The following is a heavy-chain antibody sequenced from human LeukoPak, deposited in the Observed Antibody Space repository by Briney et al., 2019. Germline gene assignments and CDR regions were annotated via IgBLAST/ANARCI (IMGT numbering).Heavy chain of an antibody. Sequence: GGSLRLSCAASGFTFDDYTMHWVRQAPGKGLEWVSLISWDGGSTYYADSVKGRFTISRDNSKNSLYLQMNSLRTEDTALYYCAKDTPYCSSTSCYFDYWGQGTLVTVSS. D-gene: IGHD2-2*01. CDR2: ISWDGGST. CDR1: GFTFDDYT. V-gene: IGHV3-43*01. J-gene: IGHJ4*02. CDR3: AKDTPYCSSTSCYFDY.